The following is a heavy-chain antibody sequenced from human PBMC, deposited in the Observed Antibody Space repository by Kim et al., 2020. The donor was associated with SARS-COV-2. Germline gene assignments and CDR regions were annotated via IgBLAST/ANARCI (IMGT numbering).Heavy chain of an antibody. J-gene: IGHJ4*02. CDR3: AKGLN. V-gene: IGHV4-39*01. CDR1: GDSISGSSYY. Sequence: SETLSLTCTVSGDSISGSSYYWGWIRQPPGKGLEWIGNIYYSGTTNYNPSLKSRVTISIDTSKNQFSLKLRSVTAADTAVYYCAKGLNWGQGTLVTVSS. CDR2: IYYSGTT.